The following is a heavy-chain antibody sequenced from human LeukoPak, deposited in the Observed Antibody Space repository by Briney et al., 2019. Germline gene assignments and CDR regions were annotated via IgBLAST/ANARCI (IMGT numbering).Heavy chain of an antibody. CDR2: ISAYNGNT. V-gene: IGHV1-18*01. CDR3: ARKLSRRDGSQADY. Sequence: GASVKVSCKASGYTFTSYGISWVRQAPGQGLEWMGWISAYNGNTNYAQKFQGRVTMTRDTSISTAYMELSSLRSEDTAVYYCARKLSRRDGSQADYWGQGTLVTVSS. D-gene: IGHD5-24*01. J-gene: IGHJ4*02. CDR1: GYTFTSYG.